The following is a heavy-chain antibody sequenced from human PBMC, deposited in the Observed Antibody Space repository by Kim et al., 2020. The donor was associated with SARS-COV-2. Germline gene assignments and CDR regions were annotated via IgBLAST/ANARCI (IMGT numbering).Heavy chain of an antibody. J-gene: IGHJ6*01. V-gene: IGHV4-34*01. CDR3: ARGAGGSYSLLVPPNSYY. CDR2: INHSGST. D-gene: IGHD1-26*01. CDR1: GGSFSGYY. Sequence: SETLSLTCAVYGGSFSGYYWSWIRQPPGKGLEWIGEINHSGSTNYNPSLKSRVTISVDTSKNQFSLKLSSVTAADTAVYYCARGAGGSYSLLVPPNSYY.